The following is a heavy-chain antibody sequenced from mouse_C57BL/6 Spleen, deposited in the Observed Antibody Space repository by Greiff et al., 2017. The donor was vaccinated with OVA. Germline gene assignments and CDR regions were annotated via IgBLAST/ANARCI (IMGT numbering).Heavy chain of an antibody. J-gene: IGHJ4*01. Sequence: VQLQQSGAELVRPGASVKLSCTASGFNIKDDYMHWVKQRPEQGLEWIGWIDPENGDTEYASKFQGKATITADTSSNTAYLQLSSLTSEDTAVYYCTIYYYCSSTMDCWGQETSVTVSS. CDR2: IDPENGDT. D-gene: IGHD1-1*01. CDR3: TIYYYCSSTMDC. V-gene: IGHV14-4*01. CDR1: GFNIKDDY.